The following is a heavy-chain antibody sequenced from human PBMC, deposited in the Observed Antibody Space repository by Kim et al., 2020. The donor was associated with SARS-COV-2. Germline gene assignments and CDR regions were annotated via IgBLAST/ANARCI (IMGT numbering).Heavy chain of an antibody. J-gene: IGHJ4*02. CDR2: IKSKTDGGTT. Sequence: GGSLRLSCAASGFTFSNAWMSWVRQAPGKGLEWVGRIKSKTDGGTTDYAAPVKGRFTISRDDSKNTLYLQMNSLKTEDTAVYYCTTDRGPYYDSSGYYYWGQGTLVTVSS. D-gene: IGHD3-22*01. CDR3: TTDRGPYYDSSGYYY. CDR1: GFTFSNAW. V-gene: IGHV3-15*01.